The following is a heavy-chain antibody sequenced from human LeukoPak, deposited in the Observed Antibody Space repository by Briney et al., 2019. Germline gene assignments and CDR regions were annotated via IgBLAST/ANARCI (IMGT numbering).Heavy chain of an antibody. Sequence: SETLSLPCTVSDDSINSYYWNLIRQAPGEGLERIGYSYHCGGTHYNPSPKSRVTLSGDTSKNWLSLRLSSVTAADTAAYFCAISHSDYRAFDSCRQPTIVTASS. J-gene: IGHJ3*02. CDR2: SYHCGGT. CDR3: AISHSDYRAFDS. D-gene: IGHD4-11*01. CDR1: DDSINSYY. V-gene: IGHV4-59*01.